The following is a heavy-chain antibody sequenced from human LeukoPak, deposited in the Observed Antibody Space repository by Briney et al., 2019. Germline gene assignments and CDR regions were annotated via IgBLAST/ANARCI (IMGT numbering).Heavy chain of an antibody. J-gene: IGHJ4*02. CDR3: AKDLRQQLVRTGFDY. CDR2: ISYDGSNK. CDR1: GFTFSSYG. D-gene: IGHD6-13*01. Sequence: GGSLRLSCAASGFTFSSYGMHWVRQAPGKGLEWVAVISYDGSNKYYADSVKGRFTISRDNSKNTLYLQMNSLRAEDTAVYYCAKDLRQQLVRTGFDYWGQGTLVTVSS. V-gene: IGHV3-30*18.